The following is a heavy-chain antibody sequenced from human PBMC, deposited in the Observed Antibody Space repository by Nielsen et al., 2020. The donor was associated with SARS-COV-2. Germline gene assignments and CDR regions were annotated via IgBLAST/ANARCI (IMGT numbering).Heavy chain of an antibody. V-gene: IGHV3-11*03. CDR1: GFTFSDSF. Sequence: GESLKISCPASGFTFSDSFMSWIRQAPGKGLEWVSYISGSGSYTNYADSLKGRFTISRDNAKNSPYLQMDSLRAEDTAFYYCARSGHCNGGICYFTEYFQDWGQGTLVTVSS. D-gene: IGHD2-8*02. CDR3: ARSGHCNGGICYFTEYFQD. J-gene: IGHJ1*01. CDR2: ISGSGSYT.